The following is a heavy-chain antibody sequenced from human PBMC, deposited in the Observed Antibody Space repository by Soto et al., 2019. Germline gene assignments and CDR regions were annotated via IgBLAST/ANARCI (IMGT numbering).Heavy chain of an antibody. Sequence: QVQLVESGGGVVQPGRSLRLSCAGSGFTFRNYGRHGVRQAPGKGLEWVAVIYYDGSKEYYTDSVKGRFTISRDNSKNTLFLQMNSLRAEDTALYYCTRDQRSWYFDLWGRGTLVTVSS. CDR3: TRDQRSWYFDL. V-gene: IGHV3-33*01. CDR2: IYYDGSKE. J-gene: IGHJ2*01. CDR1: GFTFRNYG.